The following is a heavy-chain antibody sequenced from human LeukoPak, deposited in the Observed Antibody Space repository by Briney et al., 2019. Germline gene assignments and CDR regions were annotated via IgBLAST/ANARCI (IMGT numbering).Heavy chain of an antibody. CDR1: GGSISSYY. V-gene: IGHV4-59*01. CDR2: IYYSGST. J-gene: IGHJ4*02. CDR3: ARGFYGSGSYYKSPFDC. Sequence: PSKTLSLTCTVSGGSISSYYWSWIRQPPGKGLEWIGYIYYSGSTNYNASLKSRVSISVDTSKNQFSLRLSSVTAADTAVYYCARGFYGSGSYYKSPFDCWGQGTLVTVSS. D-gene: IGHD3-10*01.